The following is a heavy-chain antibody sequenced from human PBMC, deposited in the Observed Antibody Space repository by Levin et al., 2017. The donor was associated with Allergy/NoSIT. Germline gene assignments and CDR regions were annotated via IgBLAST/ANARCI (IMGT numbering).Heavy chain of an antibody. J-gene: IGHJ3*02. V-gene: IGHV1-69*04. CDR2: IIPILGIT. CDR3: ARELSNIAARIALDI. D-gene: IGHD6-6*01. Sequence: GLEWMGRIIPILGITNYAQKFQGRVTITADKSTSTAYMELSSLRSEDTAVYYCARELSNIAARIALDIWGRGTMVTVSS.